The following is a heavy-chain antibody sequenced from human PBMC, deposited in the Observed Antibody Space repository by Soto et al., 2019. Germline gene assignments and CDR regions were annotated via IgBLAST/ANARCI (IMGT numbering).Heavy chain of an antibody. CDR3: ARGGHVVVVTAALDY. CDR1: GDTFTDYY. CDR2: VNPSGGHT. Sequence: QVQLMQSGAEVKKPGASVKVSCKASGDTFTDYYIHWVRQAPGQGLEWMGTVNPSGGHTTYAQNFLGRVTMTRDTSTCTLYMELTSLTSDDTAIYYCARGGHVVVVTAALDYWGQGTLVTVSS. J-gene: IGHJ4*02. V-gene: IGHV1-46*01. D-gene: IGHD2-21*02.